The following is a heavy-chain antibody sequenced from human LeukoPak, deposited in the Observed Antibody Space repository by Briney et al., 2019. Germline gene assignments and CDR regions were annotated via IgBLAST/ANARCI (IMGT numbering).Heavy chain of an antibody. CDR1: GFTFSRYS. D-gene: IGHD2-15*01. Sequence: GGSLRLSCAASGFTFSRYSMHWVRQAPGKGLEWVSFISSSSSYIYYADSVKGRFTISRDNANNSLYLQMNSLRAEDTAVYYCARAYCSGGSCYPFDYWGQGTLVTVSS. J-gene: IGHJ4*02. CDR2: ISSSSSYI. CDR3: ARAYCSGGSCYPFDY. V-gene: IGHV3-21*01.